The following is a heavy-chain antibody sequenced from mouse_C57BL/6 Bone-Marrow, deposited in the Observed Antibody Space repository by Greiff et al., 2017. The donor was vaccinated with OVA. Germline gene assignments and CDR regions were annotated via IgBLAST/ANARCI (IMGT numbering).Heavy chain of an antibody. D-gene: IGHD2-5*01. CDR1: GFTFSSYG. CDR3: ARRGNYYSNYDYAMDY. J-gene: IGHJ4*01. CDR2: ISSGGSYT. V-gene: IGHV5-6*02. Sequence: EVMLVESGGDLVKPGGSLKLSCAASGFTFSSYGMSWVRQTPDKRLEWVATISSGGSYTYYPDSVKGRFTISRDNANNTLYLQMSSLKSEDTAMYYCARRGNYYSNYDYAMDYWGQGTSVTVSS.